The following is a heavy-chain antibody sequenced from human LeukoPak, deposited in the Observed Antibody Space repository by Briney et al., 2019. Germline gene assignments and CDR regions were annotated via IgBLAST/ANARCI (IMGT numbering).Heavy chain of an antibody. Sequence: GGSLRLSCAASGFTFSSCAMDWVRQAPGKGLEWVSTITNSGGATYYADSVKGRFTVSRDTSQKPLYLQMNSLRDDDTGIYYCAKWGHNGYTFLDSWGHGTLVTASS. CDR2: ITNSGGAT. J-gene: IGHJ5*01. V-gene: IGHV3-23*01. CDR1: GFTFSSCA. CDR3: AKWGHNGYTFLDS. D-gene: IGHD3-16*01.